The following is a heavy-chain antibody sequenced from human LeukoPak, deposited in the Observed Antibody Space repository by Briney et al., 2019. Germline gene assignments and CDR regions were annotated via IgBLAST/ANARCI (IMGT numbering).Heavy chain of an antibody. Sequence: NPGGSLRLSCAASGFTFSSYTMNWVRQAPGKGLEGVSIISSGSSYIYYADSVKGRFTIYRDNAKNSLYLQMNSLRAEDTAVYYCARVIEGGITMVRGVIVYMDVWGKGTTVTVSS. CDR3: ARVIEGGITMVRGVIVYMDV. CDR2: ISSGSSYI. J-gene: IGHJ6*03. V-gene: IGHV3-21*01. D-gene: IGHD3-10*01. CDR1: GFTFSSYT.